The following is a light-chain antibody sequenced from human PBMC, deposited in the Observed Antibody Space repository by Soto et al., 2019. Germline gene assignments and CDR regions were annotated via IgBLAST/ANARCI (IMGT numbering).Light chain of an antibody. V-gene: IGKV1-39*01. J-gene: IGKJ1*01. CDR1: QRVSSY. Sequence: DIQLIQSPSSLSASVGDRVTITCHTSQRVSSYLNWYQQKPGKAPKLLINAVSTLHRGVPSRFSGSGSETDFTLTISSLQPEDSGTYYGQQSYTTPSWTFGQGTKVEI. CDR2: AVS. CDR3: QQSYTTPSWT.